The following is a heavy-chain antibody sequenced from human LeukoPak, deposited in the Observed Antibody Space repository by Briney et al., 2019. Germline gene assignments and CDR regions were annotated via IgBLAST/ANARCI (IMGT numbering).Heavy chain of an antibody. CDR2: ISSSSSST. J-gene: IGHJ4*02. CDR3: AKEAGCGLDY. CDR1: GFTFSSYS. Sequence: PGRSLRLSCAASGFTFSSYSMNWVRQAPGKGLEWVSYISSSSSSTYYADSVKGRFTISRDNAKNSLYLQMNSLRDEDTAVYYCAKEAGCGLDYWGQGTLVTVSS. D-gene: IGHD2-21*01. V-gene: IGHV3-48*02.